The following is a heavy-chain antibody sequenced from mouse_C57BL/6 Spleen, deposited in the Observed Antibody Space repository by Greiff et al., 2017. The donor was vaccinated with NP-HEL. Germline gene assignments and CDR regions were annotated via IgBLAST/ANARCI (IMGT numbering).Heavy chain of an antibody. Sequence: QVQLQQSGAELVRPGASVTLSCKASGYTFTDYEMHWVKQTPVHGLEWIGAIDPETGGTAYNQKFKGKAILTADKSSSTAYMELRSLTSEDSAVYYCTRPLGSPYYFDDWGQGTTLTVSS. CDR2: IDPETGGT. D-gene: IGHD1-1*01. J-gene: IGHJ2*01. CDR1: GYTFTDYE. CDR3: TRPLGSPYYFDD. V-gene: IGHV1-15*01.